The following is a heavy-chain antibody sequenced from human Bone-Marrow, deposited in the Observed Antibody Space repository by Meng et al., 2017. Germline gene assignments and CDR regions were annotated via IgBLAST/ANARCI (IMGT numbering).Heavy chain of an antibody. V-gene: IGHV1-2*06. J-gene: IGHJ6*02. CDR2: INPKSGDT. Sequence: ASVKVSCKASGYTFPDYWLHWVRRAPGQGLEWMGRINPKSGDTHYAQRFQGRVTMTGDTSISTAYMELSGLRSDDTAVYYCARLDIVATIERHYYYGMDVWGQGTTVTVSS. CDR1: GYTFPDYW. CDR3: ARLDIVATIERHYYYGMDV. D-gene: IGHD5-12*01.